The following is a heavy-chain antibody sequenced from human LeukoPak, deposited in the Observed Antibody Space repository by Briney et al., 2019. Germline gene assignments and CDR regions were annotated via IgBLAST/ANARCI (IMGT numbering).Heavy chain of an antibody. CDR2: IYYSGST. CDR3: ARSYDSSGAGWFDY. CDR1: GGSISSYY. D-gene: IGHD3-22*01. Sequence: SETLSLTCNVSGGSISSYYWSWIRQPPGKGLEWIGYIYYSGSTNYNPSLKSRVTISVDTSKNQFSLKLSSVTAADTAVYYCARSYDSSGAGWFDYWGQGTLVTVSS. V-gene: IGHV4-59*01. J-gene: IGHJ4*02.